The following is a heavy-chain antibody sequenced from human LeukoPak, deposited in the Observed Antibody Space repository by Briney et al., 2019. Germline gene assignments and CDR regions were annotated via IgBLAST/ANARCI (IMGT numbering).Heavy chain of an antibody. CDR1: GFILNNHA. V-gene: IGHV3-64*01. CDR2: ISLSGDNT. D-gene: IGHD3-10*01. J-gene: IGHJ6*03. Sequence: GGSLRLSCAASGFILNNHAMHWVRQGPGKGLEYISAISLSGDNTYYASSVKGRFTISRDDSKNTLYLQMGSLQTGDMAVYYCARSYASGIHYMDVWGKGSTVTVSS. CDR3: ARSYASGIHYMDV.